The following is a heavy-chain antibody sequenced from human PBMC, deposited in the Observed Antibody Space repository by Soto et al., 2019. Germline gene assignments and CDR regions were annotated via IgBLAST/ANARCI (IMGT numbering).Heavy chain of an antibody. J-gene: IGHJ4*02. CDR2: FDPEDGET. CDR3: ATVLAAAGFRLTFLDY. V-gene: IGHV1-24*01. D-gene: IGHD6-13*01. Sequence: ASVKVSCKVSGYTLTELSMHWVRQAPGKGLEWMGGFDPEDGETIYAQKFQGRVTMTEDTSTDTAYMELSSLRSGDTAVYYCATVLAAAGFRLTFLDYWGQGTLVTVSS. CDR1: GYTLTELS.